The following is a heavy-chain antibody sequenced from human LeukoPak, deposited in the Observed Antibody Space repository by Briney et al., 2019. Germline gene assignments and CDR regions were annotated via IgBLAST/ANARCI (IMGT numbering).Heavy chain of an antibody. J-gene: IGHJ4*02. CDR3: ARDWKLDY. CDR2: IFNDGSAT. V-gene: IGHV3-74*01. Sequence: PGGSLRLSCEASGFTFSSYWMHWVRQAPGKGLVWVSRIFNDGSATDYADSVKSRFTISRDNVKNTLYLQMNSLRAEDTAVYHCARDWKLDYWGQGTLVTVSS. D-gene: IGHD1-1*01. CDR1: GFTFSSYW.